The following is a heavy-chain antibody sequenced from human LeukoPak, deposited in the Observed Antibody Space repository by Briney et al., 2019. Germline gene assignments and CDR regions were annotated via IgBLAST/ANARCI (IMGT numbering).Heavy chain of an antibody. CDR2: ISYDGSNK. J-gene: IGHJ4*02. CDR1: GFTFSSYG. V-gene: IGHV3-30*03. CDR3: ARAAYCGGDCSLSPYFDY. D-gene: IGHD2-21*02. Sequence: PGGSLRLSCAASGFTFSSYGMHWVRQAPGKGLEWVAVISYDGSNKYYADSVKGRFTISRDNSKNTLYLQMNSLRAEDTAVYYCARAAYCGGDCSLSPYFDYWGQGTLVTVSS.